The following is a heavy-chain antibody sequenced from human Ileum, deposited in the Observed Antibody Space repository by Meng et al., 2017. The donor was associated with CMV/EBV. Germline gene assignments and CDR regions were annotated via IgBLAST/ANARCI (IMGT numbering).Heavy chain of an antibody. D-gene: IGHD2-15*01. Sequence: SVKVSCKASGYTFTGDYMHWVRQAPGQGLEWMGGIIPILGIANYAQKFQGRVTITADKSTSTAYMELSSLRSEDTAVYYCARGPEVGYCSGGSCYYFDYWGQGTLVTVSS. CDR2: IIPILGIA. J-gene: IGHJ4*02. V-gene: IGHV1-69*10. CDR3: ARGPEVGYCSGGSCYYFDY. CDR1: GYTFTGDY.